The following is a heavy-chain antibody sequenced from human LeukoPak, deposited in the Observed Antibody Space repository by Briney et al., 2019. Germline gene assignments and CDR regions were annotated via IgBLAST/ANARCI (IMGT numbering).Heavy chain of an antibody. CDR3: ARRMGDSSGYYYFDY. D-gene: IGHD3-22*01. J-gene: IGHJ4*02. Sequence: SETLSLTCAVYGGSFSGYYWSWIRQPPGKGLEWIGEINHSGSTNYNPSLKSRVTISVDTSKKQFSLKLSSVTAADTAVYYCARRMGDSSGYYYFDYWGQGTLVTVSS. CDR1: GGSFSGYY. V-gene: IGHV4-34*01. CDR2: INHSGST.